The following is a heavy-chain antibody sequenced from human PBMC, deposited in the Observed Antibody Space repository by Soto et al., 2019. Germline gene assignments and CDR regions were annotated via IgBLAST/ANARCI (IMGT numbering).Heavy chain of an antibody. D-gene: IGHD3-10*01. V-gene: IGHV1-69*04. CDR1: GGTFSSYT. CDR2: IIPILGIA. J-gene: IGHJ5*02. Sequence: GASVKVSCKASGGTFSSYTISWVRQAPGQGLEWMGRIIPILGIANYAQKFQGRVTITADKSTSTAYMELSSLRSEDTAVYYCARDPDYYGSGMFNWFDPWGQGTLVTVSS. CDR3: ARDPDYYGSGMFNWFDP.